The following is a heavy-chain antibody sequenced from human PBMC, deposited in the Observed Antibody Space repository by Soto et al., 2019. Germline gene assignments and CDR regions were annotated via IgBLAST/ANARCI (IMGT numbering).Heavy chain of an antibody. CDR1: GGSFSGYY. Sequence: QVQLQQWGAGLLKPSETLSLTCAVYGGSFSGYYWSWIRQPPGKGLAWIGEINHSGSTNYNPSLKSRVTISVDTSKNQFSLKLSSVTAADTAVYYCARDGPEYSGYVEYNWFDPWGQGTLVTVSS. CDR3: ARDGPEYSGYVEYNWFDP. V-gene: IGHV4-34*01. CDR2: INHSGST. J-gene: IGHJ5*02. D-gene: IGHD5-12*01.